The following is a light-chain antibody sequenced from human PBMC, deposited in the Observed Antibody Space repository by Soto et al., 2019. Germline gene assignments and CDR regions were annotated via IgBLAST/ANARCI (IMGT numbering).Light chain of an antibody. V-gene: IGKV1-5*01. J-gene: IGKJ1*01. CDR2: DAS. CDR1: QSLTGR. CDR3: QQYNLYAT. Sequence: DIQMTQSPSTLSASVGDRVTITCRASQSLTGRLAWYQQKPGKAPKLLIYDASTLQTGVPSRFSGSGSGTEFTLTIRSLQPDDFATYYCQQYNLYATFGQGTKV.